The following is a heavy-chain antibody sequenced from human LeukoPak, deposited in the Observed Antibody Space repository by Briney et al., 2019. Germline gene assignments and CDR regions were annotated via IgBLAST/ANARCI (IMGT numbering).Heavy chain of an antibody. CDR2: ISDSGGRT. CDR1: GFTFSSYE. V-gene: IGHV3-23*01. D-gene: IGHD3-22*01. CDR3: AKRGVVIRVILVGFHKEAYYFDS. J-gene: IGHJ4*02. Sequence: GGSLRLSCAASGFTFSSYEMKWVRQAPGKGLEWVAGISDSGGRTNYADSVKGRFTISRDNPKNTLYLQMNSLRAEDTAVYFCAKRGVVIRVILVGFHKEAYYFDSWGQGALVTVSS.